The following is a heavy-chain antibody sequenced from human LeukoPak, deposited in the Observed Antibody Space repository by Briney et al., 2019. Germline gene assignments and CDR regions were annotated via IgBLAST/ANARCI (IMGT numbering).Heavy chain of an antibody. V-gene: IGHV1-18*04. CDR3: ARFFEKSDTAMVTPLDY. CDR2: ISAYNGNT. D-gene: IGHD5-18*01. CDR1: GYTFTSYG. J-gene: IGHJ4*02. Sequence: ASVKVSCKASGYTFTSYGISWERQAPGQGLEWMGWISAYNGNTNYAQKLQGRVTMTTDTSTSTAYMELWSLRSDDTAVYYCARFFEKSDTAMVTPLDYWGQGTLVTVCS.